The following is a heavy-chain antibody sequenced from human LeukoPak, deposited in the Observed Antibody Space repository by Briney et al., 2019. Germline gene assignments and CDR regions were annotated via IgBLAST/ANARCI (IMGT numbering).Heavy chain of an antibody. Sequence: EGSLRLSCTASGFTFSRFWMSWVRQAPGKGLELVAHIKQDGSDKYYVDSVKGRFTISRDNAENSVDLQMNSLTAEDTAVYYCVRDVPPDAFDIWGQGTMVSVSS. CDR3: VRDVPPDAFDI. CDR2: IKQDGSDK. V-gene: IGHV3-7*04. CDR1: GFTFSRFW. J-gene: IGHJ3*02.